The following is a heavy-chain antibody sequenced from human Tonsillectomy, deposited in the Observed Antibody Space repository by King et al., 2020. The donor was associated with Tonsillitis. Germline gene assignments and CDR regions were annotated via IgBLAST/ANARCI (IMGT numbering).Heavy chain of an antibody. CDR3: ARDEAAAGIFDY. D-gene: IGHD6-13*01. Sequence: VQLVESGGGLIQPGGSLRLSCAASGFTVSFNYMSGVRQAPGKGLEWVSVMYSGGSTYYADSVKGRFAISRDNSKNTLYLKMNSLRAEDTAVYYCARDEAAAGIFDYWGQGTLVTVSS. CDR1: GFTVSFNY. CDR2: MYSGGST. J-gene: IGHJ4*02. V-gene: IGHV3-53*01.